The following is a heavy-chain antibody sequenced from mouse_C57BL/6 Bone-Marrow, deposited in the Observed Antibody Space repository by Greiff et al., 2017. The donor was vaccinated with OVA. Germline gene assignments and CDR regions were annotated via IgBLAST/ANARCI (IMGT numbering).Heavy chain of an antibody. CDR2: IWSGGST. CDR1: GFSLTSYG. CDR3: AKASYAMDY. Sequence: VHLVESGPGLVQPSQRLSITCTVSGFSLTSYGVHWVRQPPGKGLEWLGVIWSGGSTDYNAAFISRLSISKDNSKSQVFFKMNSLQADDTAIYYCAKASYAMDYWGQGTSVTVSS. V-gene: IGHV2-4*01. J-gene: IGHJ4*01.